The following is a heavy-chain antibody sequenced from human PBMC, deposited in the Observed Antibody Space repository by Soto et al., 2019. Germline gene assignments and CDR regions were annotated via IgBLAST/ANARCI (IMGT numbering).Heavy chain of an antibody. J-gene: IGHJ4*02. Sequence: QVQLVQSGAEVKKPGSSVKVSCKASGGSFSTYGINWVRLAPGQGLEWMGGIIPKFGTTNYAQKFQGRFTITADESTNTAYMELNYLRSEDTAVYFCARELDPYYGGNSLSLDHWGQGTLVTVSS. CDR3: ARELDPYYGGNSLSLDH. V-gene: IGHV1-69*13. CDR2: IIPKFGTT. D-gene: IGHD4-17*01. CDR1: GGSFSTYG.